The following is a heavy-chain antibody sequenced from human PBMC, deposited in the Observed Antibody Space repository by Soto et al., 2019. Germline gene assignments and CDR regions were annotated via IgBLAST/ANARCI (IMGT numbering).Heavy chain of an antibody. J-gene: IGHJ4*02. D-gene: IGHD2-15*01. V-gene: IGHV4-30-4*01. CDR1: GGSINNDNYY. CDR3: ARGPSVDKVDY. Sequence: QVQLQESGPGLVEPSQTLSLTCTVSGGSINNDNYYWSWIRQPPGKGLEWIGNIYNIGSTYSIPSLKCRVTISLDTSNNQFSLKLTSVTAADTAVYYCARGPSVDKVDYWGQGTLVTVSS. CDR2: IYNIGST.